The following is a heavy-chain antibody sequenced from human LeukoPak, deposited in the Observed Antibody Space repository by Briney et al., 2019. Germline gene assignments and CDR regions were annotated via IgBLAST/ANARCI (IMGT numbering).Heavy chain of an antibody. CDR3: ARGWQINSSGGFVDP. CDR1: EYIFTDYY. V-gene: IGHV1-2*02. Sequence: ASVRVSCTASEYIFTDYYVHWVRQAPGQGLEWMGLINPNSGGTNFAQKFQGRVTMTRDTSVTTAYMELSRLSSDDTAVYYCARGWQINSSGGFVDPWGQGTLVTVSS. J-gene: IGHJ5*02. CDR2: INPNSGGT. D-gene: IGHD6-6*01.